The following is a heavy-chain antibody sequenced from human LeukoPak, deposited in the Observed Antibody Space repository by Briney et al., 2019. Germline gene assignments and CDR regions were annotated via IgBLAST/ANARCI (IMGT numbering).Heavy chain of an antibody. CDR1: GASITSESYC. D-gene: IGHD1-26*01. V-gene: IGHV4-61*02. Sequence: SETLSLTCSVSGASITSESYCWTWVRQPAGRGLEWIGRIYASGVTNYNPSLKSRVTISVDTSKNQFSLKLSSVTAADTAVYYCARRYSGSYRRLDYWGQGTLVTVSS. J-gene: IGHJ4*02. CDR3: ARRYSGSYRRLDY. CDR2: IYASGVT.